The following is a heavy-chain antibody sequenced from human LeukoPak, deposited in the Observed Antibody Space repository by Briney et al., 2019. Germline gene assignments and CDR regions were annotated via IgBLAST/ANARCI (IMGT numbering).Heavy chain of an antibody. D-gene: IGHD3/OR15-3a*01. CDR1: GGSISSYY. V-gene: IGHV4-59*01. CDR2: IYYSGST. Sequence: SETLSLTCTVSGGSISSYYWSWIRQPPGKGLEWIGYIYYSGSTNYNPSLKSRVTISVDTSKNQFSLKLSSVTAADTAVYYCARVSMARDYYFDCWGQGTLVTVSS. CDR3: ARVSMARDYYFDC. J-gene: IGHJ4*02.